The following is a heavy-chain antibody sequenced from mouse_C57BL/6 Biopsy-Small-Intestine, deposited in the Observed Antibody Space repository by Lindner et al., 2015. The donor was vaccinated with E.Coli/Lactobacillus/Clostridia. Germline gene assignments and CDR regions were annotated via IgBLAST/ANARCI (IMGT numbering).Heavy chain of an antibody. CDR1: GYTFTDYY. CDR3: ARGNHGSSYWFFDV. V-gene: IGHV1-34*01. D-gene: IGHD1-1*01. J-gene: IGHJ1*03. Sequence: VQLQESGPELVKPGASVKMSCKASGYTFTDYYMHWVKQSPGKSLEWIGYISPNNGANGYNQKFKGKATLTIDKSSTTTAYMDLRSLTSEDSAVYYCARGNHGSSYWFFDVWGTGTTVTVSS. CDR2: ISPNNGAN.